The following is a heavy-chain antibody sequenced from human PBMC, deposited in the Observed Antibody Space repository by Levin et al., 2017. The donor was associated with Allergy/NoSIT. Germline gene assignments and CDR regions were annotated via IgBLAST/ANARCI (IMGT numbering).Heavy chain of an antibody. CDR2: INTISNYI. J-gene: IGHJ2*01. CDR1: GFTFSSYS. V-gene: IGHV3-21*01. D-gene: IGHD6-19*01. Sequence: GESLKISCAASGFTFSSYSMNWVRQAPGKGLEWVSSINTISNYIYYADSVKGRFTISRDNARNSVYLQMNSLRAEDTAVYYCARAEEGIYWYFDRWGRGTLVTVSS. CDR3: ARAEEGIYWYFDR.